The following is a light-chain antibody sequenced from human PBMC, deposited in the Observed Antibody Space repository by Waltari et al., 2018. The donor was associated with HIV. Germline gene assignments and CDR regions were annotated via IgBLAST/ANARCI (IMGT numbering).Light chain of an antibody. V-gene: IGKV4-1*01. CDR3: QQYYSTPLT. Sequence: DIVMTQFPDSLAVSLGERATINCKSSQSVLYSYNNKNDLAWYQQKPGQPPKLLIYWASTRESGVPDRFSGSGSGTDFTLTISSLQAEDVAVYYCQQYYSTPLTFGGGTEVEIK. CDR2: WAS. J-gene: IGKJ4*01. CDR1: QSVLYSYNNKND.